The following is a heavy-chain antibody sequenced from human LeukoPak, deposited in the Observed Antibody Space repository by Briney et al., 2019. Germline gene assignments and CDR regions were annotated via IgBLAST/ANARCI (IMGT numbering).Heavy chain of an antibody. Sequence: PGGSLRLSCATSGFTLTNFAMHWVRQAPGKGLEYVSAMSSDGGTTYYANSVKGRFTMSRDKSKNAVYLQMGSLRPDHMAVYYCARGGSLSAYDSWGQGTLVTVSS. CDR2: MSSDGGTT. V-gene: IGHV3-64*01. CDR3: ARGGSLSAYDS. D-gene: IGHD2/OR15-2a*01. CDR1: GFTLTNFA. J-gene: IGHJ4*02.